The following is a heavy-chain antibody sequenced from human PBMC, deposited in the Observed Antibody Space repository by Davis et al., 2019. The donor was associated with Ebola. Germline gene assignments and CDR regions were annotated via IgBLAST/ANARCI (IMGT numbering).Heavy chain of an antibody. Sequence: SETLSLTCTVSGGSISSSSYYWGWIRQPPGKGLEWIGSIYYSGSTNYNPSLKSRVTISVDTSKNQFSLKLSSVTAADTAVYYCAKYSSSPHWYFDLWGRGTLVTVSS. CDR3: AKYSSSPHWYFDL. D-gene: IGHD6-6*01. CDR1: GGSISSSSYY. V-gene: IGHV4-39*07. CDR2: IYYSGST. J-gene: IGHJ2*01.